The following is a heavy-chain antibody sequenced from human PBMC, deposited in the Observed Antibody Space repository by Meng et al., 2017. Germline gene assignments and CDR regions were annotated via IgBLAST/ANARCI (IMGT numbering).Heavy chain of an antibody. J-gene: IGHJ4*02. Sequence: QGVLGGSGGGGVQPGRSLRLSCAASGFTFSSYAMHWVRQAPGKGLEWVAVISYDGSNKYYADSVKGRFTISRDNSKNTLYLQMNSLRAEDTAVYYCARDFHDTGAFDYWGQGTLVTVSS. CDR2: ISYDGSNK. D-gene: IGHD3-22*01. CDR3: ARDFHDTGAFDY. V-gene: IGHV3-30*04. CDR1: GFTFSSYA.